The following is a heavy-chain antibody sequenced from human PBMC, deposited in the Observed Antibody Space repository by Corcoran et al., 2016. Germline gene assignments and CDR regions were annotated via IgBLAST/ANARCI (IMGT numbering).Heavy chain of an antibody. V-gene: IGHV2-5*02. CDR1: GFSLSTSGVG. D-gene: IGHD3-3*01. CDR3: AHRHGDFWSGTLGYFDY. CDR2: IYWDDDK. J-gene: IGHJ4*02. Sequence: QITLKDSGPTLVKPTQTLTLTCTFSGFSLSTSGVGVGWIRQPPGKALEWLALIYWDDDKRYSPSLKSRLTITKDTSNNQVVLTMTNMDPVDTATYYCAHRHGDFWSGTLGYFDYWGQGTLVTVSS.